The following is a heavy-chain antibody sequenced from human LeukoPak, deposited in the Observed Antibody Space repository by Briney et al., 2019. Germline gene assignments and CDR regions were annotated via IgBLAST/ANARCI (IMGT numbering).Heavy chain of an antibody. Sequence: GGSLRLSCAASGFTFSSYAMSWVRQAPGKGLEWVSTISNSDGSTYYADSVKGRFTISRDNSKNTLYLQTSSLRAEDTAVYYCAKSRLSGINDAFDIWGQGTIVTVSS. CDR3: AKSRLSGINDAFDI. D-gene: IGHD3-3*01. CDR2: ISNSDGST. J-gene: IGHJ3*02. V-gene: IGHV3-23*01. CDR1: GFTFSSYA.